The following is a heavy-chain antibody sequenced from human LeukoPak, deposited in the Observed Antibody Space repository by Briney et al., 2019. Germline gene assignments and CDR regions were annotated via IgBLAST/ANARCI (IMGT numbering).Heavy chain of an antibody. D-gene: IGHD4-17*01. J-gene: IGHJ4*02. V-gene: IGHV3-30*02. CDR3: ATSTVTMGYFDY. CDR1: GFTFSSYG. Sequence: GGSLRLSCEASGFTFSSYGMHWVRQAPGKGLEWVAFIRYDGSNKYYADSVKGRFTISRDNSKNTLYLQMNSLRAEDTAVYYCATSTVTMGYFDYWGQGTLVTVSS. CDR2: IRYDGSNK.